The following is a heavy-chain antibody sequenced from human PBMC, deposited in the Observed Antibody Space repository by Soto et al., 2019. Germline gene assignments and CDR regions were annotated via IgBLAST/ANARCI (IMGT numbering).Heavy chain of an antibody. D-gene: IGHD3-3*01. CDR3: ARAIFGVVTHMYV. CDR2: VYYSGST. CDR1: GGSISDYY. V-gene: IGHV4-59*01. J-gene: IGHJ6*03. Sequence: SETLSLTCSVSGGSISDYYWSWIRQPPGKGLEWIGNVYYSGSTKCNPSLKSRVTISVDTSKTQFSLKLSSVTAADTALYYCARAIFGVVTHMYVWGKGTTVTVS.